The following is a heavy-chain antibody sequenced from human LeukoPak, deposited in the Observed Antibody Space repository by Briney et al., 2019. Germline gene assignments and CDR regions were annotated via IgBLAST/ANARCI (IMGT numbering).Heavy chain of an antibody. CDR2: ISTYNGNT. CDR3: ARGQLVFLSHFYFDY. D-gene: IGHD6-6*01. Sequence: ASVKVSCXASGYTFINYGISWVRQAPGQGLEWMGWISTYNGNTNYAQKLQDRVTMTTDTSTSTAYMELRSLRSDDTAVYYCARGQLVFLSHFYFDYWGQGTLVTVTS. CDR1: GYTFINYG. J-gene: IGHJ4*02. V-gene: IGHV1-18*01.